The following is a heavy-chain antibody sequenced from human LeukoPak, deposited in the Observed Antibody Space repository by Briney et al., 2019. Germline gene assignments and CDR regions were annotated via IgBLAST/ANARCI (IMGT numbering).Heavy chain of an antibody. Sequence: GASVKVSCKASGYTFSGYYMHWVRQAPGQGLEWMGWINPNSGGTNYAQKFQGRVTMTRDTSISTAYMELSRQRSDDTAVYSCARVPRVGFSRSFGYWGQGTLVTVSS. CDR3: ARVPRVGFSRSFGY. J-gene: IGHJ4*02. V-gene: IGHV1-2*02. CDR1: GYTFSGYY. D-gene: IGHD2-2*01. CDR2: INPNSGGT.